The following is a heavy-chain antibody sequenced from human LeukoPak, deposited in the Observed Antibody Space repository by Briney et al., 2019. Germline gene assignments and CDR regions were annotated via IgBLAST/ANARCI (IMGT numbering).Heavy chain of an antibody. CDR2: INPGNGAT. D-gene: IGHD2-2*03. Sequence: ASVKVSCKASGYSLSDYHLHWVRQAPGQGLEWMGDINPGNGATKYAQKFQGRVTMTRDTSIGTVYMDLSGLTPDDTAVYYCARDPQYTFGYPTYDCWGQGTLVTVSS. V-gene: IGHV1-2*02. CDR3: ARDPQYTFGYPTYDC. J-gene: IGHJ4*02. CDR1: GYSLSDYH.